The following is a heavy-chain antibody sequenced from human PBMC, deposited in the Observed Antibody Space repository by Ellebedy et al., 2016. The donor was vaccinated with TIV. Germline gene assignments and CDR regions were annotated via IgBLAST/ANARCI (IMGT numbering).Heavy chain of an antibody. J-gene: IGHJ6*03. Sequence: GGSLRLXXAASGFTFSSYAMTWVRQAPGKGLEWVSSISGGAGRTHYTDSVRGRFTISRDNAKNSVYLQMNNLRAEDTAVYYCARRYMDVWGRGTTVTVSS. CDR2: ISGGAGRT. V-gene: IGHV3-23*01. CDR1: GFTFSSYA. CDR3: ARRYMDV.